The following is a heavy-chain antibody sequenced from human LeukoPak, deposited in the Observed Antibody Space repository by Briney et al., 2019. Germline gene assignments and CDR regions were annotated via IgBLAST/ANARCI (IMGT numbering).Heavy chain of an antibody. J-gene: IGHJ4*02. CDR1: GFTFSSYS. CDR2: IKQDGSEK. D-gene: IGHD6-19*01. CDR3: ARDFSSGWYVDY. V-gene: IGHV3-7*05. Sequence: GGSLRLSCAASGFTFSSYSMNWVRQAPGKGLEWVANIKQDGSEKYYVDSVKGRFTISRDNAKNSLYLQMNSLRAEDTAVYYCARDFSSGWYVDYWGQGTLVTVSS.